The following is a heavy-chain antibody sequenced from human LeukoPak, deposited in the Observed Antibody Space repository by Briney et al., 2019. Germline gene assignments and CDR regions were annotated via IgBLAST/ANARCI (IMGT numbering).Heavy chain of an antibody. V-gene: IGHV4-61*02. CDR3: AMGGGLGIVDY. D-gene: IGHD7-27*01. Sequence: SSETLSLTCTVSGGSISSGTYYWRWIRQPAGKGLEWIGRISTSGSTDYNPSLKSRVTISVDMSKNQFSLKLSSVTAADTAVYYCAMGGGLGIVDYWGQGTLVSVSS. J-gene: IGHJ4*02. CDR1: GGSISSGTYY. CDR2: ISTSGST.